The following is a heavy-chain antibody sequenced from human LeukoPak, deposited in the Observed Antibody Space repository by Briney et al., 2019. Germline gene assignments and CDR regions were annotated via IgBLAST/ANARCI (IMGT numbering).Heavy chain of an antibody. CDR1: GFTFSDYG. CDR2: VSGKSIAI. CDR3: ARAPIVVVPVATQ. D-gene: IGHD2-2*01. V-gene: IGHV3-48*04. Sequence: GGSLRLSCAASGFTFSDYGMNWVRQAPGKGLEWLSFVSGKSIAIYYADSVKGRFTISRDNAKESVYLHMSSLRAEDTAVYYCARAPIVVVPVATQWGQGTMVTVSS. J-gene: IGHJ3*01.